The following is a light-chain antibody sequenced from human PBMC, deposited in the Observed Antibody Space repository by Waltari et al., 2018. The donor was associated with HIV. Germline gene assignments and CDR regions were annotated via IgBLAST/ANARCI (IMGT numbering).Light chain of an antibody. Sequence: QSPLTQPPSVSGSPGQSVTISCTGTSGDVATSTPVSWYQQPPGSAPKLMIYEVSNRPSGVPRRFSGSKSGNTASLTISGLQAEDEADYYCSSYTSSNTFVVFGGGTKLTVL. V-gene: IGLV2-18*02. CDR2: EVS. J-gene: IGLJ2*01. CDR3: SSYTSSNTFVV. CDR1: SGDVATSTP.